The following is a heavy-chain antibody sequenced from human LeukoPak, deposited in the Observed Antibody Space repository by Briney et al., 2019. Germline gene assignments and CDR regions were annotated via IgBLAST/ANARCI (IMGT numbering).Heavy chain of an antibody. D-gene: IGHD6-13*01. CDR2: IWYDGSNK. Sequence: GGSLRLSCAASGFTFSSYGMHWVRQAPGKGLEWVAVIWYDGSNKYYADSVKGRFTIPRDNSKNTLYLQLNSLRAEDTAVYYCARYRGSSWFYFDYWGQGTLVTVSS. V-gene: IGHV3-33*01. CDR1: GFTFSSYG. CDR3: ARYRGSSWFYFDY. J-gene: IGHJ4*02.